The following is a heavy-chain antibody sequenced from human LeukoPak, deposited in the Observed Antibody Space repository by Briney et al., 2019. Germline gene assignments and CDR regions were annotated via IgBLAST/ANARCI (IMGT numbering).Heavy chain of an antibody. V-gene: IGHV3-7*01. CDR3: AREVNAGY. D-gene: IGHD1-1*01. CDR1: GFTFSTYW. J-gene: IGHJ4*02. Sequence: GGSLGLSCEASGFTFSTYWMSWVRQAPGKGLEWVANINQDGSAAFYVDSVKGRFTISRDNAKNSLYLQVNSLRVDDTAVYHCAREVNAGYWGQGTLVTVSS. CDR2: INQDGSAA.